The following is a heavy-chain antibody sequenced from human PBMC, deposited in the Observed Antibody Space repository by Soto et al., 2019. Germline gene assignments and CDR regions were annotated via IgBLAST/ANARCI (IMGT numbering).Heavy chain of an antibody. Sequence: SETLSLTCTVSGGPISNSNYYWGWLRQPPGKGLEWIGEINHSGSNNNNPSLKSRVTISVDTSKNQFSLKLSSVTAADTAVYYCAREGGGGSSQYYYYMDVWGKGTTVTVSS. CDR1: GGPISNSNYY. V-gene: IGHV4-39*07. CDR3: AREGGGGSSQYYYYMDV. CDR2: INHSGSN. J-gene: IGHJ6*03. D-gene: IGHD2-15*01.